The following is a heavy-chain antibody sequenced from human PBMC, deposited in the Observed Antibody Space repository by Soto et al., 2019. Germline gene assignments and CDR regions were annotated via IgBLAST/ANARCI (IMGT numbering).Heavy chain of an antibody. Sequence: KPSETLSLTCTVSGGSISSGGYYWSWIRQHPGKGLEWIGYIYYSGSTYYNPSLKSRVTISVDTSKNQFSLKLSSVTAADTAVYYCARETYYYDSSGYFTYYFDYWGQGTLVTVSS. V-gene: IGHV4-31*03. J-gene: IGHJ4*02. CDR3: ARETYYYDSSGYFTYYFDY. D-gene: IGHD3-22*01. CDR1: GGSISSGGYY. CDR2: IYYSGST.